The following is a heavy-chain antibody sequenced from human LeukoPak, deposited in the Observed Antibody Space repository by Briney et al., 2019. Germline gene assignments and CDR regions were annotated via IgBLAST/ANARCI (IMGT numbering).Heavy chain of an antibody. CDR1: GGSISSYY. CDR2: IYYSGST. CDR3: ARRGDYGDYSLDY. J-gene: IGHJ4*02. V-gene: IGHV4-59*01. D-gene: IGHD4-17*01. Sequence: SETLSLTCTVSGGSISSYYWSWIRQPPGKGLEWIGYIYYSGSTNYNPSLKSRVTISVDTPKNQFSLKLSSVTAADTAVYYCARRGDYGDYSLDYWGQGTLVTVSS.